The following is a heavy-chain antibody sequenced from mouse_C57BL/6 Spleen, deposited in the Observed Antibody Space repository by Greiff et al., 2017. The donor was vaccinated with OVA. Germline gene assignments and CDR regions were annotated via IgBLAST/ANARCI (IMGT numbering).Heavy chain of an antibody. D-gene: IGHD1-1*02. CDR3: ARYGGYFAY. CDR2: IYPGSGST. J-gene: IGHJ3*01. V-gene: IGHV1-55*01. CDR1: GYTFTSYW. Sequence: VQLQQSGAELVKPGASVKMSCKASGYTFTSYWITWVKQRPGQGLEWIGEIYPGSGSTNYNEKFKGKATLTVDTSSSTAYMQLSSLTSEDSAVYYCARYGGYFAYWGQGTLVTVSA.